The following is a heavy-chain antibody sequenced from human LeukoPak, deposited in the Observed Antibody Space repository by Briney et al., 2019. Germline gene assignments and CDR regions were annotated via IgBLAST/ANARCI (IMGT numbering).Heavy chain of an antibody. CDR1: GGTFSSYA. V-gene: IGHV1-69*13. J-gene: IGHJ5*02. CDR3: ARGLSSPPPPHDYDILTGYPTPNWFDP. Sequence: SVKVSCKASGGTFSSYAISWVRQAPGQGLEWMGGIIPIFGTANYAQKFQGRVTITADESTSTAYVELSSLRSEDTAVYYCARGLSSPPPPHDYDILTGYPTPNWFDPWGQGTLVTVSS. D-gene: IGHD3-9*01. CDR2: IIPIFGTA.